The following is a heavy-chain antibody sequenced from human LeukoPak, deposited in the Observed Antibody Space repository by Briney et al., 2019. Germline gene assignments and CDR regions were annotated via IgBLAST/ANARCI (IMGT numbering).Heavy chain of an antibody. CDR2: INPNSGDT. CDR1: GYTFTDYY. Sequence: ASVKVSCKASGYTFTDYYLHWVRQAPGEGFEWMGWINPNSGDTNYAQKFQGRVTMTRDTSISTAHMEMSRLRSDDTAVYYCARANFLYCSSTTCLFDYWGQGTPVTVSS. CDR3: ARANFLYCSSTTCLFDY. V-gene: IGHV1-2*02. J-gene: IGHJ4*02. D-gene: IGHD2-2*01.